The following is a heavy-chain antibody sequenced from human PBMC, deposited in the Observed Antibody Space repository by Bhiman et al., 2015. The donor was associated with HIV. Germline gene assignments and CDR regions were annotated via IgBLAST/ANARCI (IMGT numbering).Heavy chain of an antibody. CDR2: ISYDGRKK. D-gene: IGHD3-10*01. CDR3: ARDLGLTMVRGVMRD. Sequence: QVHLVESGGGVVQPGRSLRLSCAASGFTFSNYIMHWVRQAPGKGLEWVAVISYDGRKKYYADSVKGRFSISRDNSKNTLYLQMDSLRAEDTAVYYCARDLGLTMVRGVMRDWGQGSLVTVSS. CDR1: GFTFSNYI. J-gene: IGHJ4*02. V-gene: IGHV3-30*03.